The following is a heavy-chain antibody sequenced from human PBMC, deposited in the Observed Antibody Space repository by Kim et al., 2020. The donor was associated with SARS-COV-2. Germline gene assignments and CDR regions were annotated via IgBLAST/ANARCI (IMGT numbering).Heavy chain of an antibody. V-gene: IGHV7-4-1*02. Sequence: ASVKVSCKASGYTFTSYAMNWVRQAPGQGLEWMGWINTNTGNPTYAQGFTGRFVFSLDTSVSTAYLQISSLKAEDTAVYYCARDGPHGSGYYDAGVDYWGQGTLVTVSS. CDR3: ARDGPHGSGYYDAGVDY. D-gene: IGHD3-22*01. CDR2: INTNTGNP. J-gene: IGHJ4*02. CDR1: GYTFTSYA.